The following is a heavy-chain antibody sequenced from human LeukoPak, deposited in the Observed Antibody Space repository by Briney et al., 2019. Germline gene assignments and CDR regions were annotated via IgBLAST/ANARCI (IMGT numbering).Heavy chain of an antibody. CDR3: ARGQRVTPLDY. CDR1: GGSISSYY. D-gene: IGHD4-23*01. CDR2: IYYSGST. Sequence: PSETLSLTCTVSGGSISSYYWSWIRQPPGKGLEWLGYIYYSGSTNYNPSLKSRVTISVDTSKNQFSLKLSSVTAADTAVYYCARGQRVTPLDYWGQGTLVTVSA. J-gene: IGHJ4*02. V-gene: IGHV4-59*08.